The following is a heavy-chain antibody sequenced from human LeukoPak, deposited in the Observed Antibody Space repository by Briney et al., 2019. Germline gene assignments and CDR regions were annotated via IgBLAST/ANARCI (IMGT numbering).Heavy chain of an antibody. CDR2: IYSSGST. V-gene: IGHV4-59*01. CDR1: GGSISSYH. J-gene: IGHJ4*02. Sequence: SETLSLTCTVSGGSISSYHWSWIRQPPGKGLEWIGYIYSSGSTNYNPSLKSRVTISVDTSKNQFSLRVSSVTAADTAVYYCARDDHSNYRFDFWGQGTLVTVSS. D-gene: IGHD4-11*01. CDR3: ARDDHSNYRFDF.